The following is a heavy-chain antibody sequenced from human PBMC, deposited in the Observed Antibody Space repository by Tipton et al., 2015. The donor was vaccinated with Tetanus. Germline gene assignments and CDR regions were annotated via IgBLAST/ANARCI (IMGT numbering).Heavy chain of an antibody. CDR3: AFLPKHWLVPPFDP. Sequence: TLSLTCTVSGASISSSRRFDCGWIRQPPGKGLEWIGTISYGGSTSYSPSLKSRVTMSVDTSRNQFSLNLTSVTAADTAVYYCAFLPKHWLVPPFDPWGQGTLVTVSP. CDR1: GASISSSRRFD. J-gene: IGHJ5*02. D-gene: IGHD6-19*01. V-gene: IGHV4-39*01. CDR2: ISYGGST.